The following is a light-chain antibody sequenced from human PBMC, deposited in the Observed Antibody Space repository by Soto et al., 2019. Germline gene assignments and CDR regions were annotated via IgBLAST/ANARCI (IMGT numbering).Light chain of an antibody. CDR3: QQYNSFSTWT. J-gene: IGKJ1*01. CDR2: KAS. V-gene: IGKV1-5*03. CDR1: QSISDR. Sequence: DLQMTQSPSTLSASVGDRVTITCRADQSISDRLAWYQQKPGKAPKLLIYKASTLESGIPSKFSGSGSGTEFTLTISSLQPDDFATYYCQQYNSFSTWTFGQGTKVEIK.